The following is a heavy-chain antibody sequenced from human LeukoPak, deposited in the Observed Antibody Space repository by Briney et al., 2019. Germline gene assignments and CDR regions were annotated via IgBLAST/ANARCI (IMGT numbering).Heavy chain of an antibody. CDR2: INPSGGST. J-gene: IGHJ4*02. CDR1: GYTFTSYY. CDR3: ARGSIAARPFFDY. Sequence: ASVTVSCKASGYTFTSYYMHWVRQPPGQGLEWMGIINPSGGSTSYAQKFQGRVTMTRDTSTSTVYMEVSSLRCEDTAVYYCARGSIAARPFFDYWGEGTLVTVPS. V-gene: IGHV1-46*01. D-gene: IGHD6-6*01.